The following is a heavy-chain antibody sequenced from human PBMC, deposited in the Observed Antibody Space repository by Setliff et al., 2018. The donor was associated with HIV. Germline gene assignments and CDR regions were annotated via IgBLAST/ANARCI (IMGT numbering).Heavy chain of an antibody. CDR3: AKNLFSSRWSPLDS. Sequence: GGSLRLSCAASGFTFSNSGMHWVRQAPGKGLEWVTFIRYDESDKGYADSVKGRFTISRDNSKNTLYLQMNRLRSEDTAVYYCAKNLFSSRWSPLDSWGQGTLVTVSS. V-gene: IGHV3-30*02. CDR1: GFTFSNSG. D-gene: IGHD6-13*01. CDR2: IRYDESDK. J-gene: IGHJ4*02.